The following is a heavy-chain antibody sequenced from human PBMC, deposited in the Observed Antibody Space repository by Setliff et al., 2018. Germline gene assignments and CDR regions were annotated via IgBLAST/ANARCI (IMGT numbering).Heavy chain of an antibody. Sequence: GGSLRLSCTASGFTFGDYAMSWFRQAPGKGLEWVGFIRSRAYDGTTEYAASVKGRFTISRDNSKSIAYLQMTRLKTEDTAVYYCARASLSYCGGDCYSEWGQGTLVTVSS. J-gene: IGHJ4*02. CDR2: IRSRAYDGTT. D-gene: IGHD2-21*02. V-gene: IGHV3-49*03. CDR3: ARASLSYCGGDCYSE. CDR1: GFTFGDYA.